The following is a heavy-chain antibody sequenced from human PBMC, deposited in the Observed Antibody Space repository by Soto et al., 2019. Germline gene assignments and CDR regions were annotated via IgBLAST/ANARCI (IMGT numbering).Heavy chain of an antibody. D-gene: IGHD2-8*01. Sequence: SETLSLTCAVYGGSFSGYYWSWIRQPPGKGLEWIGEINHSGSTNYNPSLKSRVTISVDTSKNQFSLKLSSVTAADTAVYYCARASKWVYALSLYYYYYGMDVWGQGTTVTVSS. J-gene: IGHJ6*02. V-gene: IGHV4-34*01. CDR3: ARASKWVYALSLYYYYYGMDV. CDR2: INHSGST. CDR1: GGSFSGYY.